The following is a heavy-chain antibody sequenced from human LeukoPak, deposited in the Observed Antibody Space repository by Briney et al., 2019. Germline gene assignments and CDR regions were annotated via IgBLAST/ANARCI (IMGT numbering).Heavy chain of an antibody. J-gene: IGHJ5*02. CDR1: GGSISSYY. V-gene: IGHV4-4*07. CDR2: IYTSGST. D-gene: IGHD6-13*01. Sequence: SETLSLTCTVSGGSISSYYWSWIRQPTGKGLEWIGRIYTSGSTNYNPSLKSRVTMSVDTSKNQFSLKLSSVTAADTAVYYCAMSPRGYSSSWYSYRFDPWGQGTLVTVSS. CDR3: AMSPRGYSSSWYSYRFDP.